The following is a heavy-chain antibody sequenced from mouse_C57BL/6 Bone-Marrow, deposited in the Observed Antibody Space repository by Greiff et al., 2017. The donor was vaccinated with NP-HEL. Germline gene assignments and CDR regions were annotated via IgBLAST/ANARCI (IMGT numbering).Heavy chain of an antibody. CDR3: ALMGYKAMDY. CDR1: GYAFSSSW. V-gene: IGHV1-82*01. CDR2: IYPGDGDT. Sequence: QVQLKQSGPELVKPGASVKISCKASGYAFSSSWMNWVKQRPGKGLEWIGRIYPGDGDTNYNGKFKGKATLTADKSSSTAYMQLSSLTSEDSAVYFCALMGYKAMDYWGQGTSVTVSS. J-gene: IGHJ4*01. D-gene: IGHD3-1*01.